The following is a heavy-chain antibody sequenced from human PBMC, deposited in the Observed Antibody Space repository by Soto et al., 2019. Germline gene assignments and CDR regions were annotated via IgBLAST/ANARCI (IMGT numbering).Heavy chain of an antibody. CDR1: GGTFSSYA. CDR3: ARDPRDSSGWYDDFDI. V-gene: IGHV1-69*01. J-gene: IGHJ3*02. D-gene: IGHD6-19*01. CDR2: IIPIFGTA. Sequence: QVQLVQSGAEVKKPGSSVKVSCKASGGTFSSYAISWVRQAPGQGLEWMGGIIPIFGTANYAQKFQGRVTITADESTSTAYMELSSMRSEDTAVYYCARDPRDSSGWYDDFDIWGQGTMVTVSS.